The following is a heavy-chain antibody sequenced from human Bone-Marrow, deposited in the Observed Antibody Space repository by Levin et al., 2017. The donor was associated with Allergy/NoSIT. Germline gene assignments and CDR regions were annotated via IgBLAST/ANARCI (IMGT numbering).Heavy chain of an antibody. D-gene: IGHD3-10*01. CDR2: IIPLFGAA. V-gene: IGHV1-69*06. CDR3: AREWSRGGFRI. CDR1: GGTFSNDA. J-gene: IGHJ3*02. Sequence: SVKVSCKASGGTFSNDAISWVRQAPGQGLECMGTIIPLFGAAHYAQKFQGRVSITADTSTTTAYMDLSSLRSEDTAVYYCAREWSRGGFRIWGQGTMVTVS.